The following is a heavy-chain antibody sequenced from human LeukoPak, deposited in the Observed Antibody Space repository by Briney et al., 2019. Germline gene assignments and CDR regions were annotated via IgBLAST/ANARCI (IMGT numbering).Heavy chain of an antibody. Sequence: PGGSLRLSCAASGFTFSSYAMHWVRQAPGKGLEWVAVISYDGSNKYYADSVKGRFTISRDNSKNTLYLQMNSLRAEDTAVYYCAREDSSGSEVYWGQGTLVTVSS. CDR1: GFTFSSYA. V-gene: IGHV3-30-3*01. CDR3: AREDSSGSEVY. CDR2: ISYDGSNK. J-gene: IGHJ4*02. D-gene: IGHD6-19*01.